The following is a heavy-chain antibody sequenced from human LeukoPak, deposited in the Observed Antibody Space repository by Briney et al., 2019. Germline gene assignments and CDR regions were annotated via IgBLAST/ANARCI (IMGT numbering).Heavy chain of an antibody. CDR1: GGSISSGDYY. D-gene: IGHD3-9*01. CDR2: IYYSGST. CDR3: ARGPYYDILTGYYDLDY. J-gene: IGHJ4*02. V-gene: IGHV4-30-4*08. Sequence: SQTLSLTCTVSGGSISSGDYYWSWIRQPPGKGLEWIGYIYYSGSTYYNPSLKSRVTISVDTSKNQFSLKLSSVTAADTAVYYCARGPYYDILTGYYDLDYWGQGTLVTVSS.